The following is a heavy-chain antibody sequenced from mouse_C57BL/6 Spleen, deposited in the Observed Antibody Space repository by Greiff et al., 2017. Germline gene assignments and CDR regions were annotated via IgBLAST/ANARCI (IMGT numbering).Heavy chain of an antibody. CDR1: GYTFTSYW. V-gene: IGHV1-64*01. Sequence: VQLQQPGAELVKPGASVKLSCKASGYTFTSYWMHWVKQRPGQGLEWIGMIHPNSGSTNYNEKFKSKATLTVDKSSSTAYMQLSSLTSEDSAVYYCAREYCGSSPWYFEGWGTGTTVTVSS. CDR3: AREYCGSSPWYFEG. J-gene: IGHJ1*03. D-gene: IGHD1-1*01. CDR2: IHPNSGST.